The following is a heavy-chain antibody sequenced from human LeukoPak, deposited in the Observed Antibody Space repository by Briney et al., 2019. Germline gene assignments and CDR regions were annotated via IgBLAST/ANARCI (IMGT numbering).Heavy chain of an antibody. CDR2: ISDYNGNT. CDR3: ARDIAEGDYWRLDY. D-gene: IGHD4-17*01. J-gene: IGHJ4*02. V-gene: IGHV1-18*01. CDR1: GYTFTRNG. Sequence: ASVKVSCKASGYTFTRNGISWVRQAPGQGLEWMGWISDYNGNTKYPQKFQGRVTMTTDTSTSTAYMELRSLRSDDTAVYYCARDIAEGDYWRLDYWGQGTLVTVSS.